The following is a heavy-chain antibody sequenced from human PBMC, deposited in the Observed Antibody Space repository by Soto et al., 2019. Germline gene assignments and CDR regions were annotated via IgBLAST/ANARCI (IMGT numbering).Heavy chain of an antibody. CDR2: IIPNIGKA. Sequence: SVKVSCKASGGTFSSYAISWVRQAPGQGLEWMGGIIPNIGKANYAQKFQGRVTITGNNSISTAYMELSSLRSEDTAVYYCARGRLGVAARGRRYYYYMDVWGKGTTVTVSS. CDR3: ARGRLGVAARGRRYYYYMDV. J-gene: IGHJ6*03. CDR1: GGTFSSYA. D-gene: IGHD2-15*01. V-gene: IGHV1-69*10.